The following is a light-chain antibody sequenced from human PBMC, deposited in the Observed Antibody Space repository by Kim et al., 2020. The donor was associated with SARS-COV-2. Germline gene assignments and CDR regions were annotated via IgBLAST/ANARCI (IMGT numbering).Light chain of an antibody. Sequence: SSELTQDSAVSVALGQTVRITCQGDSLRSYYASWYQQKPGQAPVLVIYGKNNRPSGIPDRFSGSSSGNTASLTITGAQAEDEADYYCNSRDSSGNHLVFG. CDR1: SLRSYY. J-gene: IGLJ3*02. CDR2: GKN. CDR3: NSRDSSGNHLV. V-gene: IGLV3-19*01.